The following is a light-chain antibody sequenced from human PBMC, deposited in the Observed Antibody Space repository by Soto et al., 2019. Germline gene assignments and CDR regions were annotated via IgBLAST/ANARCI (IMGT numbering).Light chain of an antibody. CDR1: QSIRSY. CDR2: AAS. CDR3: QESDAFPYT. V-gene: IGKV1-39*01. J-gene: IGKJ1*01. Sequence: DIQMTHPRSSLSAYVGDTVTISGRASQSIRSYLTWYQQKPGQAPNLLIYAASRLQSGVPSRFSGSGSGTDFTLTISSLQPEDFATYYCQESDAFPYTFGQGTKVDI.